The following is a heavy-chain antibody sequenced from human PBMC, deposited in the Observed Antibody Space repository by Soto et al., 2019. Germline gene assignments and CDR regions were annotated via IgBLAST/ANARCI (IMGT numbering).Heavy chain of an antibody. Sequence: SETLSLTCAVYGGSFSGCYWSWIRQPPGKGLEWIWVINHSGSTNYNPSLTSRVTISVYTSNNHFSLQLSSVTAADTAVYYCASIAARPLYYYCYGMDVWGQGTTVTVSS. CDR1: GGSFSGCY. V-gene: IGHV4-34*01. CDR3: ASIAARPLYYYCYGMDV. D-gene: IGHD6-6*01. CDR2: INHSGST. J-gene: IGHJ6*02.